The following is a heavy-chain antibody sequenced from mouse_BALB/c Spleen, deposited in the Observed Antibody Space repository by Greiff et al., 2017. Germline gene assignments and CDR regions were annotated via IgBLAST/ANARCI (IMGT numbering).Heavy chain of an antibody. D-gene: IGHD2-3*01. CDR1: GFSLTSYG. V-gene: IGHV2-2*02. Sequence: VQRVESGPGLVQPSQSLSITCTVSGFSLTSYGVHWVRQSPGKGLEWLGVIWSGGSTDYNAAFISRLSISKDNSKSQVFFKMNSLQANDTAIYYCARGDGYYDFDYWGQGTTLTVSS. CDR2: IWSGGST. J-gene: IGHJ2*01. CDR3: ARGDGYYDFDY.